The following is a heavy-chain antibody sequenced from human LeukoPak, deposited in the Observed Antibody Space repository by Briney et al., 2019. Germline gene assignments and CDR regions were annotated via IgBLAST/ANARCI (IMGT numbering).Heavy chain of an antibody. J-gene: IGHJ4*02. CDR1: GGSISSGDYY. Sequence: SETLSLTCTVSGGSISSGDYYWSWIRQPPGKGLEWIGYIYYSGNTYYNPSLKSRVTISVDTSKNQFSLKLSSVTAADTAVYYCAREGGPYRPLDYSGQGTLVTVSS. CDR3: AREGGPYRPLDY. V-gene: IGHV4-30-4*01. CDR2: IYYSGNT.